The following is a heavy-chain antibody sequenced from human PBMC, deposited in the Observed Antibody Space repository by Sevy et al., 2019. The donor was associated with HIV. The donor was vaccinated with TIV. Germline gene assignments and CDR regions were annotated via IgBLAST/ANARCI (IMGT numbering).Heavy chain of an antibody. CDR1: GGSISSSSYY. J-gene: IGHJ6*02. V-gene: IGHV4-39*01. CDR2: IYYSGST. D-gene: IGHD2-2*01. CDR3: ARHWAFCSSTSCPWENYYYGMDV. Sequence: SETLSLTCTVSGGSISSSSYYWGWIRQPPGKGLEWIGSIYYSGSTYYNPSLKSRVTISVDTSKNQFSLKLSSVTAADTAVYYCARHWAFCSSTSCPWENYYYGMDVWGQGTTVTVSS.